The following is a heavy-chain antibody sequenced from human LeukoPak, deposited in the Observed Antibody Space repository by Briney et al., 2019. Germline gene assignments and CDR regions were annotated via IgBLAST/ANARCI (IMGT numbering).Heavy chain of an antibody. D-gene: IGHD4-17*01. CDR3: ARDPAVSNDYGDLFDY. V-gene: IGHV3-33*01. CDR2: IWYDGSNK. CDR1: GFTYSSYG. J-gene: IGHJ4*02. Sequence: GGSLRLSCAASGFTYSSYGMHWVRQAPGKGLEWVAVIWYDGSNKYYADSVKGRFTISRDNSKNTLYLQMNSLRAEDTAVYYCARDPAVSNDYGDLFDYWGQGTLVTVSS.